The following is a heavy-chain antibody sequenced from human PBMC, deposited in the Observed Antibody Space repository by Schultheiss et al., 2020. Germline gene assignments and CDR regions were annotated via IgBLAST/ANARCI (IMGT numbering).Heavy chain of an antibody. CDR2: ISSNGSST. D-gene: IGHD3-22*01. CDR3: ARDGYYYDSTNYYARPYNWFDP. V-gene: IGHV3-64*04. Sequence: GGSLRLSCAASGFTFSSYAMHWVRQAPGKGLEYVSAISSNGSSTDYADSVKGRFTISRDNAKNTLYLEMNRLRAEDTAVYYCARDGYYYDSTNYYARPYNWFDPWGQGTLVTVSS. J-gene: IGHJ5*02. CDR1: GFTFSSYA.